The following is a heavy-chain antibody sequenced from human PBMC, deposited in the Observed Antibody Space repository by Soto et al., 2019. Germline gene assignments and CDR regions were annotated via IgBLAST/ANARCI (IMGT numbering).Heavy chain of an antibody. D-gene: IGHD1-7*01. J-gene: IGHJ3*02. Sequence: GGSLRLSCAASGFTFSDHAMDWLRQSPGTGLEWVARIRNRAHSYTTEYAASVKGRFTVSRDDSKNSLYLQMNSLITEDTAVYYCARSPLGTAPGDIWGQGTMVTVSS. V-gene: IGHV3-72*01. CDR1: GFTFSDHA. CDR2: IRNRAHSYTT. CDR3: ARSPLGTAPGDI.